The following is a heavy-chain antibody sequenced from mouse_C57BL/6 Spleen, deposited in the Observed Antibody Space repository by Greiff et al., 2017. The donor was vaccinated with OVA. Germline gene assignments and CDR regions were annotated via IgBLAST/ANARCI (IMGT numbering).Heavy chain of an antibody. Sequence: QLQQSGPELVKPGASVKISCKASGYAFSSSWMNWVKQRPGKGLEWIGRIYPGDGDTNYNGKFKGKATLTADKSSSTAYMQLSSLTSEDSAVYFCARAKDYYGSSYWYFDVWGTGTTVTVSS. D-gene: IGHD1-1*01. CDR1: GYAFSSSW. CDR3: ARAKDYYGSSYWYFDV. J-gene: IGHJ1*03. CDR2: IYPGDGDT. V-gene: IGHV1-82*01.